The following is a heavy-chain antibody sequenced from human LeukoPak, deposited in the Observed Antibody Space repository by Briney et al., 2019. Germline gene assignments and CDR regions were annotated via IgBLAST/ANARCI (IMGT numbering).Heavy chain of an antibody. J-gene: IGHJ4*02. CDR2: IYHSGST. D-gene: IGHD6-13*01. V-gene: IGHV4-38-2*02. Sequence: PSETLSLTCTVSGYSISSGYYWGWIRQPPGKGLEWIGSIYHSGSTYYNPSLKSRVAISVDTSKNQFSLKLSSVTAADTAVYYCASVGGIAAAKDYWGQGTLVTVSS. CDR3: ASVGGIAAAKDY. CDR1: GYSISSGYY.